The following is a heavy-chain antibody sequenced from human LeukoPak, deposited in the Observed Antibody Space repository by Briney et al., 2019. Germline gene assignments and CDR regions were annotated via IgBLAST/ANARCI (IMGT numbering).Heavy chain of an antibody. V-gene: IGHV1-69*05. D-gene: IGHD5-24*01. CDR3: ARDVGYNKYDAFDI. J-gene: IGHJ3*02. CDR1: GGTFSSYA. Sequence: SVKVSCKASGGTFSSYAISWVRQAPGQGLEWMGGIIPIFGIANYAQKFQGRVTITTDESTSTAYMELSSLRSEDTAVYYCARDVGYNKYDAFDIWGQGTMVTVSS. CDR2: IIPIFGIA.